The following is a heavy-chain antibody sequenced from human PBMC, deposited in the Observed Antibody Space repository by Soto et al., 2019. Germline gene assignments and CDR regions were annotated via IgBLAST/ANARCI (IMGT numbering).Heavy chain of an antibody. D-gene: IGHD2-2*01. CDR3: ARDRDTWGGISTSCHDY. Sequence: ASVKVSCKASGYTFTSYGISWVRQAPGQGLEWMGWISAYNGNTNYAQKLQGRVTMTTDTSTSTAYMELRSLRSDDTAVYYCARDRDTWGGISTSCHDYWGQGTLVTVSS. CDR2: ISAYNGNT. V-gene: IGHV1-18*01. CDR1: GYTFTSYG. J-gene: IGHJ4*02.